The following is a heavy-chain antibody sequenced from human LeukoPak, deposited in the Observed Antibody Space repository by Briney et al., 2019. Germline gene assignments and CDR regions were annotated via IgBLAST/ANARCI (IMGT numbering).Heavy chain of an antibody. CDR2: IYTSGST. CDR1: GGSISRYY. Sequence: SETLSLTCTVSGGSISRYYWSWIRQPAGKGLEWIGRIYTSGSTNYNPSLKSRVTMSVDTSKNQFSLKLSSVTAADTAVYYCARGYGSGSYYYYYYYYMDVWGKGTTVTISS. CDR3: ARGYGSGSYYYYYYYYMDV. V-gene: IGHV4-4*07. J-gene: IGHJ6*03. D-gene: IGHD3-10*01.